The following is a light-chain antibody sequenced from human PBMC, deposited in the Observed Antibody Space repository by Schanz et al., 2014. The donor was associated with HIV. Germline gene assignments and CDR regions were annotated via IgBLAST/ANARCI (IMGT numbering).Light chain of an antibody. CDR2: ATS. V-gene: IGKV3-20*01. CDR3: QQYDTWPQT. J-gene: IGKJ2*01. Sequence: IVLTQSPGTLSLSPGEGATLSCRASQSVSGSSLAWYQQKPGQAPRLLLYATSSRATGIPDRFSGSGSGTDFTLTISRLEPEDFGVYYCQQYDTWPQTFGQGTNLEIK. CDR1: QSVSGSS.